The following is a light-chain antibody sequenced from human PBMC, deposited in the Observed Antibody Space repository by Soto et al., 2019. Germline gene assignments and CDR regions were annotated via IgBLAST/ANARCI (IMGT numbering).Light chain of an antibody. J-gene: IGLJ2*01. CDR3: AIWDGGLNVVL. Sequence: QSVLTQPPSISAAPGQKVTISCSGSSSNIGTYYVSWYQQLPRTAPKLLISDNDDRPSGIPDRFSGSKSGTSATLDITGLQTGDEAVYYCAIWDGGLNVVLFGGGTKLTVL. CDR1: SSNIGTYY. V-gene: IGLV1-51*01. CDR2: DND.